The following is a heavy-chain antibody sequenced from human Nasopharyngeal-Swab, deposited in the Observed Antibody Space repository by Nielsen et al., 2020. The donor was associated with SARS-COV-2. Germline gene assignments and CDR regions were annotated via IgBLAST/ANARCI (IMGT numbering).Heavy chain of an antibody. CDR1: GGTFSSYA. Sequence: SVKVSCKDSGGTFSSYAISWVRQAPGQGREWMGGIIPIFGTANYAQKFQGRVTITADESTSTAYMELSSLRSEDTAVYYCARVTAMAEGYYYGMDVWGQGTTVTVSS. J-gene: IGHJ6*02. D-gene: IGHD5-18*01. CDR3: ARVTAMAEGYYYGMDV. V-gene: IGHV1-69*13. CDR2: IIPIFGTA.